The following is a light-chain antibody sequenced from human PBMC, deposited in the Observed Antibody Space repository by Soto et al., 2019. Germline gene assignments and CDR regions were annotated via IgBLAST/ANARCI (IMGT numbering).Light chain of an antibody. CDR2: DVS. CDR3: SSYTTSSTVL. Sequence: QSVLAQPASVSGSPGQSITISCTGTNSDVGGYNYVSWYQQHPGKAPKLMIYDVSNRPLGVSNRFSGSKSGNTASLTISGLQADDEADYYCSSYTTSSTVLFGGGTKLTVL. CDR1: NSDVGGYNY. J-gene: IGLJ2*01. V-gene: IGLV2-14*01.